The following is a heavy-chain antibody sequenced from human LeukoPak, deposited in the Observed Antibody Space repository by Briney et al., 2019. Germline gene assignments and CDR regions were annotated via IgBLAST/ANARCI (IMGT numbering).Heavy chain of an antibody. J-gene: IGHJ4*02. CDR1: GGSISSYY. CDR3: ASGPYPAAGTDHQFDY. CDR2: IYTSGSA. V-gene: IGHV4-4*07. Sequence: SETLSLTCTVSGGSISSYYWSWIRQPAGKGLEWIGRIYTSGSANYNPSLKSRVTMSVDTSKNQFSLKVSSVTAEDTAVYYCASGPYPAAGTDHQFDYWGQGTLVTVSS. D-gene: IGHD6-13*01.